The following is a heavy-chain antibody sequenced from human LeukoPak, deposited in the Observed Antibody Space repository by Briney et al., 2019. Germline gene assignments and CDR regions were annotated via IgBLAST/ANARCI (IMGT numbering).Heavy chain of an antibody. CDR3: AKKGSGGSSYYFDY. V-gene: IGHV3-23*01. CDR1: GNYW. D-gene: IGHD2-15*01. Sequence: GGSLRLSCAASGNYWMHWVRQAPGKGLEWVSAISGSGGSTYYADSVKGRFTISRDNSKNTLYLQMNSLRAEDTAVYYCAKKGSGGSSYYFDYWGQGTLVTVSS. CDR2: ISGSGGST. J-gene: IGHJ4*02.